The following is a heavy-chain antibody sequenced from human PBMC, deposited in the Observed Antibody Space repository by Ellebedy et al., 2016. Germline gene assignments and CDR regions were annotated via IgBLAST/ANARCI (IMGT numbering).Heavy chain of an antibody. CDR2: INQDESQK. CDR1: GFTFSTSW. CDR3: ARAGAGTTYWYFDL. J-gene: IGHJ2*01. Sequence: GESLKISCAASGFTFSTSWMTWVRQAPGKGLEWVANINQDESQKYYVDSVEGRFIISRDNAENSLYLRINSPRVEDTAVYYCARAGAGTTYWYFDLWGRGTLVTVSS. V-gene: IGHV3-7*03. D-gene: IGHD1-7*01.